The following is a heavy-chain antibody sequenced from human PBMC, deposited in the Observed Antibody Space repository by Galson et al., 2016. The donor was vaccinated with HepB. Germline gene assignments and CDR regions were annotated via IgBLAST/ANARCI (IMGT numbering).Heavy chain of an antibody. D-gene: IGHD3-3*01. J-gene: IGHJ6*02. CDR3: ARRGERHYDLWSAYYGHVRTPGHNGLDV. V-gene: IGHV5-51*01. CDR1: GYRFTSYW. CDR2: INPGDSDT. Sequence: QSGAEVKKPGESLKISCKGSGYRFTSYWIGWVRLVPGKGLEWMGVINPGDSDTRYSPSFQGQVTISADKSISTAYLQWGSLKASDTAIYYCARRGERHYDLWSAYYGHVRTPGHNGLDVWGQGTTVTVSS.